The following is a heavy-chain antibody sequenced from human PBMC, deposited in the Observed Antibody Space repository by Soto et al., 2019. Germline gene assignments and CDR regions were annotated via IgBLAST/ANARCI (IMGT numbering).Heavy chain of an antibody. CDR2: MHYSGSA. Sequence: PSETLSLTSTVSGGSTSSGAYYWGWIRQHSGKGLEWIGYMHYSGSAYYNPSLTTRVTISVDTSMNQFSLKLSSVTAADTAMYYCARYFFDSSGYSNWFDSWGQGTLVTVSS. J-gene: IGHJ5*01. V-gene: IGHV4-31*03. D-gene: IGHD3-22*01. CDR3: ARYFFDSSGYSNWFDS. CDR1: GGSTSSGAYY.